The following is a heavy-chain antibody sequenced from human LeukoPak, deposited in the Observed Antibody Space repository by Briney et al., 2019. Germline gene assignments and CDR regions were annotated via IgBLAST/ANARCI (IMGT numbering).Heavy chain of an antibody. J-gene: IGHJ4*02. CDR1: GFTLGSHD. CDR2: VSSGFHA. V-gene: IGHV3-13*01. CDR3: ARGLAREPQPYYFDY. Sequence: PGGSLRLSCTASGFTLGSHDMHWVRQIPGQGLEWVAAVSSGFHAFFADSVQGRFTVSREDARNSLYLQMNSLRAEDTAVYYCARGLAREPQPYYFDYWGQGTLVTVSS. D-gene: IGHD6-13*01.